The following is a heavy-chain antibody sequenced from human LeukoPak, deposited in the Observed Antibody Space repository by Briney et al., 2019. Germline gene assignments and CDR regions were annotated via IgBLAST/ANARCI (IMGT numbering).Heavy chain of an antibody. V-gene: IGHV1-2*02. D-gene: IGHD6-6*01. CDR3: AREADSSSFDFDY. J-gene: IGHJ4*02. CDR1: GYTFTGYY. CDR2: INPKSGGT. Sequence: GASVKVSCKASGYTFTGYYMHWVRQAPGQGLEWMGWINPKSGGTNYAQKFQGRVTMTRDTSISTAYMELSRLRSDDTAVYYCAREADSSSFDFDYWGQGTLVTVSS.